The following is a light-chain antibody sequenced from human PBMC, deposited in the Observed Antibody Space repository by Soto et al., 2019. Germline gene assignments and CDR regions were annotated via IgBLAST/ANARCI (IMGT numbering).Light chain of an antibody. J-gene: IGLJ7*01. CDR1: SSNIGSHT. CDR3: AGWDDSLNGVV. CDR2: INT. Sequence: QSVLTQPPSASGTPGQTIAISCSGGSSNIGSHTVNWYQQLPGTAPRLLIYINTQRHSGVPDRFSGSKSGTSASLAISGLQSESEGDYYCAGWDDSLNGVVFGGGTQLTVL. V-gene: IGLV1-44*01.